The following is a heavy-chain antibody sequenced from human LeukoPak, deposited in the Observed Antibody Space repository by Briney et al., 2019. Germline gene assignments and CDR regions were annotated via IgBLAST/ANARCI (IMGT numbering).Heavy chain of an antibody. CDR2: ISSSGGTI. V-gene: IGHV3-48*04. J-gene: IGHJ3*02. D-gene: IGHD3-3*01. Sequence: PGGSLRLSCAASGFTFSTYSMNWVRQAPGKGLEWVSYISSSGGTIYYTDSVKGRFTISRDNAKNSLYLQMNSLRAEDTAVYYCAGGPIRYYDFWSGYYHDAFDIWGQGTMVTVSS. CDR3: AGGPIRYYDFWSGYYHDAFDI. CDR1: GFTFSTYS.